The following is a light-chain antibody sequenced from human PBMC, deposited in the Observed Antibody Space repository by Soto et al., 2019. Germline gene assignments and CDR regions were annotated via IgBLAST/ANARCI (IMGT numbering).Light chain of an antibody. Sequence: QSALTQPPSVSGSPGQSVTTSCTGTSSDVGGYNRVSWYQQPPGKAPKLLIYDVSNRPSGGSTRFSGSKSGNTASLTISGLQAEDEADYYCTSYATGSAYVFGPGTKVTVL. CDR1: SSDVGGYNR. CDR2: DVS. J-gene: IGLJ1*01. V-gene: IGLV2-18*02. CDR3: TSYATGSAYV.